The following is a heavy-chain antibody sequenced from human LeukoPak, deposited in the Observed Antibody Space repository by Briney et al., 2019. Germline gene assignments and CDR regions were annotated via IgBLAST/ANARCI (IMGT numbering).Heavy chain of an antibody. CDR1: GFTVSSNY. D-gene: IGHD4-11*01. CDR3: TSVGASNTLDY. J-gene: IGHJ4*02. CDR2: IYSGGNT. V-gene: IGHV3-53*01. Sequence: GGSLRLSCAASGFTVSSNYMSWVRQAPGKGLEWVSVIYSGGNTYYADSVKGRFTISRDNSKNTLYLQMNSLRAEDTAVYYCTSVGASNTLDYWGQGTLVTVSS.